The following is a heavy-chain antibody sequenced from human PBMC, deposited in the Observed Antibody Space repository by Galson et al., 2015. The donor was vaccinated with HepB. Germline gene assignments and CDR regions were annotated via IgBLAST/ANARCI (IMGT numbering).Heavy chain of an antibody. CDR1: GFTFSSHG. V-gene: IGHV3-33*01. CDR3: ARRISLVRGIITKPDYYYGMDV. D-gene: IGHD3-10*01. CDR2: IWHDGSNK. J-gene: IGHJ6*02. Sequence: SLRLSCAASGFTFSSHGMHWVRQAPGKGLEWVAVIWHDGSNKYYADSMKGRFTISRVNAKNSLYLQMDSRRAEDTALYYCARRISLVRGIITKPDYYYGMDVWGQGTTVTVAS.